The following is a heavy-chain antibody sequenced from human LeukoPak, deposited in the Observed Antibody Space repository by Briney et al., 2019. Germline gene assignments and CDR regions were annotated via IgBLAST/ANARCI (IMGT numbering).Heavy chain of an antibody. J-gene: IGHJ4*02. CDR1: GYTFTSYG. CDR3: ARGRFIAARRGPFDY. Sequence: ASVKVSCKASGYTFTSYGISWVRQAPGQGLEWMGWISAYNGNTNYAQKLQGRVTMTTDTSTSTAYMELSSLRSEDTAVYYCARGRFIAARRGPFDYWGQGTLVTVSS. D-gene: IGHD6-6*01. CDR2: ISAYNGNT. V-gene: IGHV1-18*01.